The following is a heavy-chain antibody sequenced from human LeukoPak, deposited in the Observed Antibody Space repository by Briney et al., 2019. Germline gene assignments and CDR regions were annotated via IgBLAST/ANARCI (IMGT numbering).Heavy chain of an antibody. V-gene: IGHV3-23*01. CDR3: ANHGVYSASYSMDV. Sequence: GGSLRLSCAASGFTFSRYAMSWVRQAPGKGLEWVSTFGNSAHYADSVKGRFTISRDNSKNTLYLQMNSLRADDTAVYYCANHGVYSASYSMDVWGQGTTVIVSS. CDR2: FGNSA. CDR1: GFTFSRYA. J-gene: IGHJ6*02. D-gene: IGHD1-26*01.